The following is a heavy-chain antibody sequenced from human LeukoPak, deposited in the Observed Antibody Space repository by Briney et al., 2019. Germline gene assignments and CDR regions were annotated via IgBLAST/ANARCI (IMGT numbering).Heavy chain of an antibody. CDR1: GGSVTSTNW. Sequence: PSETLSLTCGVSGGSVTSTNWWTWVRQPPGKGLEWIGEVHLDGRTNYNPSLKSRLTISVDLSENHISLKLTSVTAADTAVYYCAREGGFFRPLDYSGQGTLVTVSS. CDR2: VHLDGRT. CDR3: AREGGFFRPLDY. D-gene: IGHD3-3*01. V-gene: IGHV4-4*02. J-gene: IGHJ4*02.